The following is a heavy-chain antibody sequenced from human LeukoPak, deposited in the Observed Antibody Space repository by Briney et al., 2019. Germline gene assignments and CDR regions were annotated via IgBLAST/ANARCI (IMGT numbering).Heavy chain of an antibody. CDR1: GFTVSSNY. Sequence: GGSLRLSCAASGFTVSSNYMSWVRQAPGKGLEWVSVIYSGGSTYYADSVKGRFTISRDNSKNTLYLQMNSLRAEDTAVYYCARERGESGYSYGYRYYFDYWGQGTLVTVSS. J-gene: IGHJ4*02. CDR3: ARERGESGYSYGYRYYFDY. D-gene: IGHD5-18*01. CDR2: IYSGGST. V-gene: IGHV3-66*02.